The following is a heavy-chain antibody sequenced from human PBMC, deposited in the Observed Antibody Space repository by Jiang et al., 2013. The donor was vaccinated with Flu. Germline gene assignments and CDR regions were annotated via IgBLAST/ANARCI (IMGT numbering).Heavy chain of an antibody. Sequence: GPGLVKPSETLSLTCNVSGGSVNNYYWSWIRQPPGKGLEWIGYVSDTGRTNYSPSLRSRATVSLDTSKNQFSLKLSSVTAADTAVYYCARDHYPLYDFWVRNWFDPWGQGTLVTVSS. V-gene: IGHV4-59*02. CDR3: ARDHYPLYDFWVRNWFDP. CDR1: GGSVNNYY. D-gene: IGHD3-3*01. CDR2: VSDTGRT. J-gene: IGHJ5*02.